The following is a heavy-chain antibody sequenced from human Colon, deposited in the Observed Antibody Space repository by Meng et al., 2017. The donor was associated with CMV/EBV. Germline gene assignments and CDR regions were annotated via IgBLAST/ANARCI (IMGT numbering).Heavy chain of an antibody. V-gene: IGHV3-30*02. D-gene: IGHD1-7*01. CDR1: GFIFSDYG. Sequence: QVQLVESXXGXVQRGXXRXXXCAASGFIFSDYGMHGVRQAPGKGPEWVAFTRYDGYSTWYSESVKGRFIISRDNSKNTVDLQMNSLRPEDTAVYHCAKDRSPLLELPFPWGQGTLVTVSS. CDR2: TRYDGYST. CDR3: AKDRSPLLELPFP. J-gene: IGHJ5*02.